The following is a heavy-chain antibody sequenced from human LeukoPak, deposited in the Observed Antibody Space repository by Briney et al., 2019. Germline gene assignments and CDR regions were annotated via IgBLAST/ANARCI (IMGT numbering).Heavy chain of an antibody. D-gene: IGHD4-17*01. V-gene: IGHV3-30*02. CDR1: GFTFSAYG. CDR3: AKRMGPMVTTGNRPLDY. J-gene: IGHJ4*02. Sequence: PGGPLILSCAASGFTFSAYGMHWVRQAPGKGLEWVAFIRYDGTNKYYADSLKGRFTISRDDSKNTLYLQMNSLTAEDTAVYYCAKRMGPMVTTGNRPLDYWGQGTLVTVSS. CDR2: IRYDGTNK.